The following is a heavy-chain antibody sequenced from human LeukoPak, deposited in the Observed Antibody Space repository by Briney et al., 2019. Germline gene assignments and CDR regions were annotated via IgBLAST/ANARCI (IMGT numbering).Heavy chain of an antibody. CDR1: GYSFTSYW. Sequence: GESLKISCKGSGYSFTSYWIGWVRQMPGKGLEWMGIIYPGDSDIRYSPSFQGQVTISADKSISTAYLQWSSLKASDTAMYYCARPKYYYDSSGYGVDYWGQGTLVTVSS. CDR3: ARPKYYYDSSGYGVDY. CDR2: IYPGDSDI. V-gene: IGHV5-51*01. D-gene: IGHD3-22*01. J-gene: IGHJ4*02.